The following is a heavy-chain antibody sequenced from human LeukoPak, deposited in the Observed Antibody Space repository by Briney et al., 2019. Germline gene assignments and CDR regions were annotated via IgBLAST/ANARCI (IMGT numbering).Heavy chain of an antibody. V-gene: IGHV3-30*03. CDR2: ISYDGSNK. Sequence: GTSLRLSCAASGFTFSSYDMHWVRQALGKGLELVAVISYDGSNKYYADSVKGRFTISRDNSKNTLYLQMHSLRAEDTAVYYCAGRGSGSYFDYWGQGTLVTVSS. D-gene: IGHD3-10*01. CDR3: AGRGSGSYFDY. CDR1: GFTFSSYD. J-gene: IGHJ4*02.